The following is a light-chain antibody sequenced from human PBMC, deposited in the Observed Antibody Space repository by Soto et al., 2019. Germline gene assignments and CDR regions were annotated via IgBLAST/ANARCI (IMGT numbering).Light chain of an antibody. V-gene: IGKV1-6*01. CDR3: LQDYTYPRT. CDR1: QAIRDD. CDR2: AAS. Sequence: IQMTQSPSSLSASVGDRVTITCRASQAIRDDLAWYQQKPGKAPNLLIYAASNLQSGVPSRFSGSGSGTDFTLTISSLQPEDFETYCCLQDYTYPRTFGQGTKVDI. J-gene: IGKJ1*01.